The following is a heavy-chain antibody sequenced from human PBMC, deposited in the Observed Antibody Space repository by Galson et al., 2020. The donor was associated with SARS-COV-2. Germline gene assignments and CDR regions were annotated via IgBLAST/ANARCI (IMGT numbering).Heavy chain of an antibody. CDR1: GFTFSNSG. CDR2: ISYDGSNK. J-gene: IGHJ4*02. Sequence: GESLKISCAASGFTFSNSGMHWVRQAPGKGLGWVAVISYDGSNKYYADSVKCRFTISRDNAKNTLYLQKNSLRAEDTAVYYCARVLTVNGFDYWGQGTLVTVSS. V-gene: IGHV3-30*03. D-gene: IGHD4-17*01. CDR3: ARVLTVNGFDY.